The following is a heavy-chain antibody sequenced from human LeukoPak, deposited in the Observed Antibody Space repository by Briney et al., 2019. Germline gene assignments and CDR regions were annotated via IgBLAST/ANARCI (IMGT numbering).Heavy chain of an antibody. CDR3: ARLGDYCSGGSCPNWFDP. CDR2: IYYSGST. J-gene: IGHJ5*02. Sequence: PSETLSLTCTVSGGSISSYYWGWIRQPPGKGLEWIGSIYYSGSTYYNPSLKSRVTISVDTSKNQFSLKLSSVTAADTAVYYCARLGDYCSGGSCPNWFDPWGQGTLVTVSS. CDR1: GGSISSYY. D-gene: IGHD2-15*01. V-gene: IGHV4-39*01.